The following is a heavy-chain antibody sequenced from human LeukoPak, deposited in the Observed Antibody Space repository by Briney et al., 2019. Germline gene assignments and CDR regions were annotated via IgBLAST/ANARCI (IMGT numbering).Heavy chain of an antibody. CDR1: GFTFNNYA. Sequence: GGSLRLSCAASGFTFNNYAMSWLRQAPGKGLEWVSTISGSGGSTYYADSVKGRFTISRDKSKNTLYLQMNSLRVEDTAVYYCAKDGYSGYDVFDCWGQGTLVTVSS. V-gene: IGHV3-23*01. D-gene: IGHD5-12*01. CDR2: ISGSGGST. CDR3: AKDGYSGYDVFDC. J-gene: IGHJ4*02.